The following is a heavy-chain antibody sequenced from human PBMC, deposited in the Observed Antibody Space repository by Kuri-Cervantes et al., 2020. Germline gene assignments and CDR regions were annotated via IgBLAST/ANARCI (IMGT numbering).Heavy chain of an antibody. CDR2: INWDDDQ. CDR3: ARSYDSSGYPYWYFDL. Sequence: SGPTLVKPTQTLTLTCTFSGFSLCTSGMCVSWVRQPPGKALEWLALINWDDDQYYSTSLKSRLTISKDISKNQVVLTMTNMDPVDTATYFCARSYDSSGYPYWYFDLWGRGTLVTVSS. V-gene: IGHV2-70*20. D-gene: IGHD3-22*01. CDR1: GFSLCTSGMC. J-gene: IGHJ2*01.